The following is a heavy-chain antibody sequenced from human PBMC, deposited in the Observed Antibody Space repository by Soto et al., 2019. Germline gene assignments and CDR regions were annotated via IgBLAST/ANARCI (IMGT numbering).Heavy chain of an antibody. Sequence: PSETLSLTCAVYGGSFSGYYWSWIRQPPGKGLEWIGEINHSGSTNYNPSLKSRVTISVDTSKNQFSLKLSSVAAADTAVCYCARGQQLATQRAFDPWGQGTLVTV. CDR3: ARGQQLATQRAFDP. V-gene: IGHV4-34*01. CDR1: GGSFSGYY. J-gene: IGHJ5*02. CDR2: INHSGST. D-gene: IGHD6-6*01.